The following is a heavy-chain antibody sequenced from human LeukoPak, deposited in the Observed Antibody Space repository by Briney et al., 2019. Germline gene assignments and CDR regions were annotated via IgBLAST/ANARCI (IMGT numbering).Heavy chain of an antibody. J-gene: IGHJ1*01. D-gene: IGHD1-26*01. CDR3: ARERSGSNEVGYFQH. Sequence: SETLSLTCTVSGGSISSGGYYWSWIRQPAGKGLEWIGRIYTSGSTNYNPSLKSRVTMSVDTSKNQFSLKLSSVTAADTAVYYCARERSGSNEVGYFQHWGQGTLVTVSS. CDR1: GGSISSGGYY. CDR2: IYTSGST. V-gene: IGHV4-61*02.